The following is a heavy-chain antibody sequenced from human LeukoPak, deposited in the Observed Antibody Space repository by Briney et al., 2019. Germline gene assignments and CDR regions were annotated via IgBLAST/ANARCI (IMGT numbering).Heavy chain of an antibody. CDR3: ARYFGDYDHYFDY. CDR2: ISSTSSYI. V-gene: IGHV3-21*01. CDR1: GFTFSTYS. J-gene: IGHJ4*02. Sequence: GGSLRLSCAASGFTFSTYSMNWVRQAPGKGLEWVSFISSTSSYIYYADSVKGRFTISRDNAKNSLYLQMNSLRADDTAVYYCARYFGDYDHYFDYWGQGALATVSS. D-gene: IGHD4-17*01.